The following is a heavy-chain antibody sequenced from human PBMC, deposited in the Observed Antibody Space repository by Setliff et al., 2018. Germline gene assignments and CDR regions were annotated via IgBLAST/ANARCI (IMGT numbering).Heavy chain of an antibody. CDR2: VYSGGSP. CDR1: GDSMIGYY. V-gene: IGHV4-59*01. Sequence: SETLSLTCKVSGDSMIGYYWSWIRQPPGKGLDWIGYVYSGGSPNYSPSSKSRVTMSIDTSKNQFSLKLKSVTAADTAVYYCARLYHNDNSADFRRAPFDVWGQGMMVTVSS. CDR3: ARLYHNDNSADFRRAPFDV. D-gene: IGHD3-22*01. J-gene: IGHJ3*01.